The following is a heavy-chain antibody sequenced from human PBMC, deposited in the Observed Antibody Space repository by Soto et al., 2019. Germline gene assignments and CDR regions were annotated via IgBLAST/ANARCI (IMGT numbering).Heavy chain of an antibody. CDR3: VLDTYYHDSSGYYNFDY. Sequence: GGSLRLSCAAPGFTVSSNYMSWVRQAPGKGLEWVSVIYSGGSTYYADSVKGRFTISRHNSKNTLYLQMNSLRAEDTAVYYCVLDTYYHDSSGYYNFDYWGQGTLVTVSS. CDR1: GFTVSSNY. D-gene: IGHD3-22*01. CDR2: IYSGGST. J-gene: IGHJ4*02. V-gene: IGHV3-53*04.